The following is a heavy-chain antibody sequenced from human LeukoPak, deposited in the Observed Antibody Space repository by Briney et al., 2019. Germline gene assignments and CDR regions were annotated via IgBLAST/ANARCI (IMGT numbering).Heavy chain of an antibody. D-gene: IGHD3-3*01. Sequence: GGSLRLSCAASGFTFSSYWMSWVRQAPGKGPEWVAHIKQDASQEYHVDSVKGRFTISRDNAKNSLYLQMNSLRAEDTAVYYCARGVVYPAWSGPHWSDYWGQGALVTVSS. CDR1: GFTFSSYW. V-gene: IGHV3-7*01. J-gene: IGHJ4*02. CDR2: IKQDASQE. CDR3: ARGVVYPAWSGPHWSDY.